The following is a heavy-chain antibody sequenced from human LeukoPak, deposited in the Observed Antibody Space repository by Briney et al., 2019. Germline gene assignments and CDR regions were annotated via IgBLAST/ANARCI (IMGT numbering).Heavy chain of an antibody. V-gene: IGHV3-15*01. Sequence: GGSLRLSCAASGFTFSYVWMNWVRQAPGKGPEWVGRIKSKTDGGTTSYAAPVNGRFTISRDDSKNTLYLQMNSLKTEDTAVYYCTTAVVRGLNAFDIWGQGTMVTVSP. CDR2: IKSKTDGGTT. D-gene: IGHD3-10*01. CDR1: GFTFSYVW. J-gene: IGHJ3*02. CDR3: TTAVVRGLNAFDI.